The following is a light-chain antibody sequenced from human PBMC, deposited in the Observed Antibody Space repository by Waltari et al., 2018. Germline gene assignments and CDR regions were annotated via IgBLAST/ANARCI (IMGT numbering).Light chain of an antibody. V-gene: IGKV3-20*01. CDR2: RAS. Sequence: DIVLMQSPGTLSLSPGERATLSCRASQSVSSSFLAWYQQKPGQAPRLLLYRASSRASGIPDRFSGGGSGTDFTLTISRLEPEDFAVYYCQHYGSSLYTFGQGTKLEI. CDR1: QSVSSSF. CDR3: QHYGSSLYT. J-gene: IGKJ2*01.